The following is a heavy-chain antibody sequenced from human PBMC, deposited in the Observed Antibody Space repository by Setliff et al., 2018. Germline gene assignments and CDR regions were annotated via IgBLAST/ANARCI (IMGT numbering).Heavy chain of an antibody. J-gene: IGHJ4*02. V-gene: IGHV4-59*08. CDR3: ARLPPLHTPMALTFDY. CDR2: MYYSGDT. CDR1: GGSVRGYY. D-gene: IGHD5-18*01. Sequence: PSETLSLTCTVSGGSVRGYYWSWIRQPPGKGLEWIGYMYYSGDTNYNPSLKSRVTISVDTSKNQFSLELGSVTAADTAVYYCARLPPLHTPMALTFDYWGQGILVTVSS.